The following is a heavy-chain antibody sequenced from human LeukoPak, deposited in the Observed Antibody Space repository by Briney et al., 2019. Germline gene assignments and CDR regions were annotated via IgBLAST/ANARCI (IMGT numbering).Heavy chain of an antibody. CDR3: ARVVGDTGYYFDY. Sequence: GGSLRLSCAASGFTFSDSYMTWIRQAPGKGLEWVSYIIPSSGYTNYADSVKGRFTISRDNAKNSLYLQMNSLRAEDTAVYYCARVVGDTGYYFDYWGQGSLVTVSS. J-gene: IGHJ4*02. CDR2: IIPSSGYT. CDR1: GFTFSDSY. D-gene: IGHD2-21*01. V-gene: IGHV3-11*06.